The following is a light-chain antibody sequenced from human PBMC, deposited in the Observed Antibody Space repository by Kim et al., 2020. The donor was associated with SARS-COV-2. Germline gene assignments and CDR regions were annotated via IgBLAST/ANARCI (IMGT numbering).Light chain of an antibody. CDR3: NSRDSSGNHVV. CDR1: SLRSYY. CDR2: GKN. V-gene: IGLV3-19*01. Sequence: SSELTQDPAVSVALGQTVRITCHGDSLRSYYASWYQQKPGQAPVLVIYGKNNRPSGIPDRFSGSSSGNTASLPITGAQAEDEADYYCNSRDSSGNHVVFG. J-gene: IGLJ2*01.